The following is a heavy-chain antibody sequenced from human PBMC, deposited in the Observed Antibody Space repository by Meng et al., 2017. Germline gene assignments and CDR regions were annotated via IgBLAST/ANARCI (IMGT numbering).Heavy chain of an antibody. D-gene: IGHD6-6*01. CDR1: GGSFSGYY. CDR2: INHSGST. J-gene: IGHJ4*02. Sequence: QLQLQQWGAGLFKPSETLSLTCAVYGGSFSGYYWSWIRQPPGKGLEWIGEINHSGSTNYNPSLKSRVTISVDTSKNQFSLKLSSVTAADTAVYYCARRGIAARPFYYWGQGTLVTVSS. CDR3: ARRGIAARPFYY. V-gene: IGHV4-34*01.